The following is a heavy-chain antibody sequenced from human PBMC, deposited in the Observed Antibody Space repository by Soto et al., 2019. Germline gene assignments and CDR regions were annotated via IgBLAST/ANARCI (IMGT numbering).Heavy chain of an antibody. CDR2: INHSGST. J-gene: IGHJ4*02. Sequence: PSETLSLTCAVYGGSFSGYYWSWIRQPPGKGLEWIGEINHSGSTNYNPSLKSRVTISVDTSKNQFSLKLSSVTAADTAVYYCARWLGYGPHFDYWGQGTLVTVS. V-gene: IGHV4-34*01. D-gene: IGHD5-12*01. CDR3: ARWLGYGPHFDY. CDR1: GGSFSGYY.